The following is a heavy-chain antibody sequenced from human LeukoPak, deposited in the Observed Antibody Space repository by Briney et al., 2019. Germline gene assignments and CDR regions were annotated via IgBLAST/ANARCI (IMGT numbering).Heavy chain of an antibody. D-gene: IGHD6-19*01. CDR3: ARDRSVVVAGRGVFDF. CDR2: IYTSGST. V-gene: IGHV4-61*02. CDR1: ADSITSGRYF. J-gene: IGHJ4*02. Sequence: SDTLSLTCVVSADSITSGRYFWSWIRQPAGKGLEWIGRIYTSGSTNYNPSLGSRITISLDTSKNQFSMKLNSVTAADTAVYYCARDRSVVVAGRGVFDFWGQGILVTVSS.